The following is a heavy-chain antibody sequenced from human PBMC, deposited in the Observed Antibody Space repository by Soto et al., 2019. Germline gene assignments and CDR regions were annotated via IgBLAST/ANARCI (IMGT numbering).Heavy chain of an antibody. CDR3: ASAGIYRYGCDY. Sequence: LSLTCAVSGGSISSGGYSWSWIRQPPGKGLEWIGYIYHSGSTYYNPSLKSRVTISVDRSKNQFSLKLSSLTAADTAGYYCASAGIYRYGCDYWGQRTLVTVSS. D-gene: IGHD5-18*01. CDR1: GGSISSGGYS. V-gene: IGHV4-30-2*01. J-gene: IGHJ4*02. CDR2: IYHSGST.